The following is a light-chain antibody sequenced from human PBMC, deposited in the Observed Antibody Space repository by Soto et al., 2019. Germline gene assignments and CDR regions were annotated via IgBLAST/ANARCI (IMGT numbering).Light chain of an antibody. J-gene: IGKJ1*01. V-gene: IGKV3-15*01. CDR1: QSFRGL. CDR3: QQYNKWPLT. CDR2: DAS. Sequence: EVVLTQSPVTLSLSPGERATLSCRASQSFRGLLAWYQQKPGQAPRLLIYDASTRATGIPVTFSGSASGTEFTLSISRLQSEDYTVYYCQQYNKWPLTFGQGTKVEI.